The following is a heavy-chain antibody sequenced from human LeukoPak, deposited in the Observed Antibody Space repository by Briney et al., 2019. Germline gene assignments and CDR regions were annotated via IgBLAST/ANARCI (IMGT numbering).Heavy chain of an antibody. Sequence: GGSLRLSCAASGLSFRDFWRTWVGEARGKGVERVAHIKQGGSVKYYVDSVKGGVTISREDAKRSMHVEINRLREEDTAVYYCARFGYSGWTLEYWGQGTLVTVSS. D-gene: IGHD5-12*01. CDR2: IKQGGSVK. V-gene: IGHV3-7*01. CDR1: GLSFRDFW. CDR3: ARFGYSGWTLEY. J-gene: IGHJ4*02.